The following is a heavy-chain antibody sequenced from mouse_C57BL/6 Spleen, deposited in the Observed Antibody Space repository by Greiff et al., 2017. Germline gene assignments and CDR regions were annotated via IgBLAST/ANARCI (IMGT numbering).Heavy chain of an antibody. CDR1: GYTFTSYW. J-gene: IGHJ4*01. D-gene: IGHD1-1*01. CDR3: ASDYYGSSSYAMDY. CDR2: IDPNSGGT. Sequence: QVQLKQPGAELVKPGASVKLSCKASGYTFTSYWMHWVKQRPGRGLEWIGRIDPNSGGTKYNEKFKSKATLTVDKPSSTAYMQLSSLTSEDSAVYYCASDYYGSSSYAMDYWGQGTSVTVSS. V-gene: IGHV1-72*01.